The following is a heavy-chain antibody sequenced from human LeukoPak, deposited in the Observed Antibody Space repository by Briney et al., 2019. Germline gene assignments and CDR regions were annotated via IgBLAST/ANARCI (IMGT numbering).Heavy chain of an antibody. CDR3: ATSRSGYSYADY. D-gene: IGHD5-18*01. J-gene: IGHJ4*02. CDR2: IYYSGST. V-gene: IGHV4-39*01. Sequence: SETLSLTCTVSGGSISSSSYYWGWIRQPPGKGLEWIGSIYYSGSTYYNPSLKSRVTISVDTSKNQFSLKLRSVTAADTAMYYCATSRSGYSYADYWGQGTLVTVSS. CDR1: GGSISSSSYY.